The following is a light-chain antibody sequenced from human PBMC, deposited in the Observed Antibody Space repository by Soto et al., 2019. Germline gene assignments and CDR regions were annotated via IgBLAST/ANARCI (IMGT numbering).Light chain of an antibody. CDR3: QQSYSTTWT. CDR1: QGISTY. V-gene: IGKV1-39*01. J-gene: IGKJ1*01. Sequence: DIQMTQSPSSLSASVGDRVTITCRASQGISTYLNWYLQKPGKAPKLLIYAASSLQSGVPSRFSGSGSETDFTLTISSLQPEDFATYSCQQSYSTTWTFGHGPKVDIK. CDR2: AAS.